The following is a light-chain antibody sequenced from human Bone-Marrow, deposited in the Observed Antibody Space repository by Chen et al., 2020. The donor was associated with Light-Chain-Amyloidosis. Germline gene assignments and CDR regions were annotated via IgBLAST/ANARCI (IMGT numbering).Light chain of an antibody. CDR3: QVWDRSSDRPV. CDR2: DDR. CDR1: NIGSTR. Sequence: SYVLTQPSSVSVAPGQTATIACGGNNIGSTRVHWYQQTPGQAPLLVVYDDRDRPSGIPERLSGSNSGNTATLTIIRVEAGDEADYYCQVWDRSSDRPVFGGGTKLTVL. V-gene: IGLV3-21*02. J-gene: IGLJ3*02.